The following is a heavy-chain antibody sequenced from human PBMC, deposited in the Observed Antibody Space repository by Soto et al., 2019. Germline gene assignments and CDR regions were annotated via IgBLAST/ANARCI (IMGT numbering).Heavy chain of an antibody. CDR3: ARAEVQADIRNNWFDP. D-gene: IGHD2-2*02. J-gene: IGHJ5*02. V-gene: IGHV4-59*01. Sequence: SETLSLTCTVSGGSISSYYWSWIRQPPGKGLEWIGDIYYSGSTNYNPSLKSRVTISVDTSKNQFSLKLSSVTAADTAVYYCARAEVQADIRNNWFDPWGQGTLVTVYS. CDR1: GGSISSYY. CDR2: IYYSGST.